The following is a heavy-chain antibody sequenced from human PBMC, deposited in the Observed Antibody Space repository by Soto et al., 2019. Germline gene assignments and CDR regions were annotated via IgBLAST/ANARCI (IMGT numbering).Heavy chain of an antibody. CDR3: AKSGQYYDYGMDV. D-gene: IGHD3-10*01. CDR2: ISGSGGST. CDR1: GFTFSSYA. J-gene: IGHJ6*02. Sequence: EVQLLESGGGLVQPGGSLRLSCAASGFTFSSYAMSWVRQAPGKGLEWVSAISGSGGSTYYADSVKGRFTSSRDNSKNTLYLQMNSLRAEDTAVYYCAKSGQYYDYGMDVWGQGTTVTVSS. V-gene: IGHV3-23*01.